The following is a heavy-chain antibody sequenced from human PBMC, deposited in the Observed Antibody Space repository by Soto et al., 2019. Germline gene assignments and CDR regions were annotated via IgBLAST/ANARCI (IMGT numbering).Heavy chain of an antibody. CDR3: AGRRGFPYYYGMDV. Sequence: PSETLSLTCAVSGGSISSGGYSWSWIRQPPGKGLEWIGYIYHSGSTYYNPSLKSRVTISVDRSKNQFSLKLSSVTAADTAVYYCAGRRGFPYYYGMDVWGQGTTVTVSS. D-gene: IGHD5-12*01. CDR1: GGSISSGGYS. CDR2: IYHSGST. V-gene: IGHV4-30-2*01. J-gene: IGHJ6*02.